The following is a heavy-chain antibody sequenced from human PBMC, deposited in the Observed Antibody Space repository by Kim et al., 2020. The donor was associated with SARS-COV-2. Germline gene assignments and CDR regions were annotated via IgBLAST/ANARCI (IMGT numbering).Heavy chain of an antibody. CDR2: ISYDGSNK. CDR1: GFTFSSYG. J-gene: IGHJ4*02. Sequence: GGSLRLSCAASGFTFSSYGMHWVRQAPGKGLEWVAVISYDGSNKYYADSVKGRFTISRDNSKNTLYLQMNSLRAEDTAVYYCAKVGYSSDHWGQGTLVTVSS. D-gene: IGHD6-19*01. V-gene: IGHV3-30*18. CDR3: AKVGYSSDH.